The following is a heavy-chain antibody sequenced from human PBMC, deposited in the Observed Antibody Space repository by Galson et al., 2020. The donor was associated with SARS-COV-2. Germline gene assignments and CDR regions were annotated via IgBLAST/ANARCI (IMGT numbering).Heavy chain of an antibody. V-gene: IGHV4-59*08. CDR3: AGFCSGGTCPDY. J-gene: IGHJ4*02. CDR2: IHYSGST. CDR1: GGSISSYY. D-gene: IGHD2-15*01. Sequence: ETSETLSLTCTVSGGSISSYYWTWIRQPPGRGLEWIGNIHYSGSTDHNPSLKSRVTISVDTSKSEFSLKLSSVTAADTAVYYCAGFCSGGTCPDYWGQGTLVTVSS.